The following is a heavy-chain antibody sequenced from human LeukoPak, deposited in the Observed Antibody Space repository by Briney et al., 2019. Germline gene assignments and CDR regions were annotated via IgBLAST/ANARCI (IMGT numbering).Heavy chain of an antibody. V-gene: IGHV3-74*01. J-gene: IGHJ4*02. D-gene: IGHD3-22*01. CDR2: ISSDGSST. CDR1: GFTFYTYW. CDR3: ARGDYYDSSGYYDIIDY. Sequence: GGSLRLSCAPSGFTFYTYWMHWVRQAPEKGLVWVSRISSDGSSTNYADSVKGRFTISRDNAKNTLYLQMNSLRAEDTAVYYCARGDYYDSSGYYDIIDYWGQGILVTVSS.